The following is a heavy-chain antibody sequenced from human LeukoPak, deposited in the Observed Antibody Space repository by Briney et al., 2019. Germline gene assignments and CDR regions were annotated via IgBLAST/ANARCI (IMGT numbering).Heavy chain of an antibody. J-gene: IGHJ5*02. V-gene: IGHV3-21*01. Sequence: GGSLTLSCAASGFTFSSYSMNWVRQAPGKGLEWVSSINSSSSYIYYADSVKGRFTISRDNAKNSLYLQMNSLRAEDTAVYYCARASVGDIVVVPAAQGWFDPWGQGTLVTVSS. CDR2: INSSSSYI. CDR1: GFTFSSYS. CDR3: ARASVGDIVVVPAAQGWFDP. D-gene: IGHD2-2*01.